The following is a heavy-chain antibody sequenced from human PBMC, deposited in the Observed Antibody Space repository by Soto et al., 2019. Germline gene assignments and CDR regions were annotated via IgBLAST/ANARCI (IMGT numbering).Heavy chain of an antibody. D-gene: IGHD6-13*01. CDR3: ARGGSSPVFCYYCGLDV. V-gene: IGHV1-46*01. CDR2: INPSAGTT. Sequence: ASVKVSCKASGYSVARYFMHWERQTPGQGLEWLGVINPSAGTTTYAQKFQGRVTMTWDTSTNTVFMDVCSVRSEDSAIYYCARGGSSPVFCYYCGLDVWGQGTTVTVSS. CDR1: GYSVARYF. J-gene: IGHJ6*02.